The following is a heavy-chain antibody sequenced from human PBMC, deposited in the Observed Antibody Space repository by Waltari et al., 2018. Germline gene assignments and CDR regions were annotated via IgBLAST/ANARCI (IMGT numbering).Heavy chain of an antibody. CDR2: IIPIFGTA. D-gene: IGHD1-26*01. CDR1: GGTFSSYA. V-gene: IGHV1-69*05. CDR3: GGSYYSGSAFDI. Sequence: QVQLVQSGAEVKKPGSSVKVSCKASGGTFSSYAISWVRQAPGQGLEWMGGIIPIFGTANYAQKFQGRVTITTDESTSTAYMELSSLRSEDTAVYYCGGSYYSGSAFDIWGQGTMVIVSS. J-gene: IGHJ3*02.